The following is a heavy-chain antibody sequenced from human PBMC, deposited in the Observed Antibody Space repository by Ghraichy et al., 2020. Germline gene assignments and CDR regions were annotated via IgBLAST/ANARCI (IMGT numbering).Heavy chain of an antibody. Sequence: SETLSLTCTVSGGSISSSSYYWGWIRQPPGKGLEWIGSIYYSGSTYYNPSLKSRVTISVDTSKNQFSLKLSSVTAADTAVYYCARQGPSGAYWGQGTLVTVSS. J-gene: IGHJ4*02. CDR3: ARQGPSGAY. D-gene: IGHD3-10*01. V-gene: IGHV4-39*01. CDR2: IYYSGST. CDR1: GGSISSSSYY.